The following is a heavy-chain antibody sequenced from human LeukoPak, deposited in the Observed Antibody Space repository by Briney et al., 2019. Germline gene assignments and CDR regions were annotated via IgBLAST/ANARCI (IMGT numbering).Heavy chain of an antibody. CDR1: GFTVSSNY. Sequence: GGSLRLSCAASGFTVSSNYMSWVRQAPGKGPEWVSVIYSGGSTYYADSVKGRFTISRDNSKNTLYLQMNSLRAEDTAVYYCARGVDEGAFDIWGQGTMVTVSS. CDR3: ARGVDEGAFDI. CDR2: IYSGGST. J-gene: IGHJ3*02. V-gene: IGHV3-53*01.